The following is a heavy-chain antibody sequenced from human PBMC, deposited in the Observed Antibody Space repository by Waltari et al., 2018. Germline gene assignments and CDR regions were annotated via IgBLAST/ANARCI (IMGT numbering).Heavy chain of an antibody. CDR2: LRNTGGT. D-gene: IGHD3-22*01. Sequence: HVPLQVLGPGLVKPSETLSLTCTVSGDFPSDDHWTWIRQAPGKGLEWIAYLRNTGGTKCTPSLESRVTVSAVTSKKQFSLRLTSVTAADTAVYYCARLPTKYYDSIGWGFFDQWGQGILVTV. J-gene: IGHJ4*02. CDR1: GDFPSDDH. CDR3: ARLPTKYYDSIGWGFFDQ. V-gene: IGHV4-59*08.